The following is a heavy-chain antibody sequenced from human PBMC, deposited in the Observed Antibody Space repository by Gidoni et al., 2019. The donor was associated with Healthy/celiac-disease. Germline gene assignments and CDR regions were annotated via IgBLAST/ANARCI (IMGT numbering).Heavy chain of an antibody. CDR3: ARDPPNWNDPGVPDY. CDR2: ISYDGSNK. Sequence: QVQLVESGGGVVQPGRSLRLSCAASGFTFSSYAMHWVRQAPGKGLEWVAVISYDGSNKYYADSVKARFTISRDNSKNTLYLQMNSLRAEDTAVYYCARDPPNWNDPGVPDYWGQGTLVTVSS. CDR1: GFTFSSYA. J-gene: IGHJ4*02. D-gene: IGHD1-1*01. V-gene: IGHV3-30-3*01.